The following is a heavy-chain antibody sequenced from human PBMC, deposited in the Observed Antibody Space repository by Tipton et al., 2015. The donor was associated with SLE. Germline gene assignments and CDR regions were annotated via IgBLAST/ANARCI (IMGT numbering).Heavy chain of an antibody. Sequence: TLSLTCAVYGGSFSGYYWSWIRQPPGKGLEWIGEINHCGSTNYNPSLKSRVTMSVDTSKNQFSLKLRSVTAADTAVYYCARDAFLDCYGRDVWGQGTTVTVSS. V-gene: IGHV4-34*01. CDR3: ARDAFLDCYGRDV. J-gene: IGHJ6*02. CDR2: INHCGST. CDR1: GGSFSGYY. D-gene: IGHD3-3*02.